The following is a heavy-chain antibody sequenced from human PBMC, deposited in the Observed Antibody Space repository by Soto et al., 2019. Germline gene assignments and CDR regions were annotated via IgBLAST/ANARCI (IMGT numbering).Heavy chain of an antibody. V-gene: IGHV3-7*05. Sequence: PGGSLRLSCAASGFTFSSYWMSWVRQAPGKGLEWVANIKQDGSEKYYVDSVKGRFTISRDNAKNSLYLQMNSLRAEDTALYYCAKDTQQLAGGAFDIWGQGKMVTVS. CDR3: AKDTQQLAGGAFDI. CDR2: IKQDGSEK. J-gene: IGHJ3*02. D-gene: IGHD6-6*01. CDR1: GFTFSSYW.